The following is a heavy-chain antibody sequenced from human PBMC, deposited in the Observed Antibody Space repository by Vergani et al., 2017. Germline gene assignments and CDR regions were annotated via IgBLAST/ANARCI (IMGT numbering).Heavy chain of an antibody. D-gene: IGHD3-3*01. CDR2: ISGSGGST. CDR1: GFTFDDYA. CDR3: ARSSWVYDFWSLRPHDAFDI. Sequence: EVQLVESGGGLVQPGRSLRLSCAASGFTFDDYAMHWVRQAPGKGLEWVSAISGSGGSTYYADSVKGRFTISRDNSKNTLYLQMNSLRAEDTAVYYCARSSWVYDFWSLRPHDAFDIWGQGTMVTVSS. V-gene: IGHV3-23*04. J-gene: IGHJ3*02.